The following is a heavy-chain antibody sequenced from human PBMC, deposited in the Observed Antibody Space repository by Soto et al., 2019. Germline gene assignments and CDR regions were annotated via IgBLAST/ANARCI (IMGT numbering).Heavy chain of an antibody. V-gene: IGHV3-23*01. CDR3: AKDRGPGRCSGGSCYRFDY. CDR1: GCTFSSHG. J-gene: IGHJ4*02. Sequence: PGGTLRRSWAASGCTFSSHGMSWVHQPPGTRLNWVSAISGSGGSTYYADSVRGRFTISRDNSKNTLYLQMNSLRAEDTAVYYCAKDRGPGRCSGGSCYRFDYWGQGTLVTVSS. CDR2: ISGSGGST. D-gene: IGHD2-15*01.